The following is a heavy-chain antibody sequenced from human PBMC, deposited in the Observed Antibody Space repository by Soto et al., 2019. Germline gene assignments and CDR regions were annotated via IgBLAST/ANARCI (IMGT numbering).Heavy chain of an antibody. J-gene: IGHJ4*02. V-gene: IGHV1-2*02. CDR3: ARLLGYDSCFYIPGARSYFDY. CDR2: INPNSGGT. CDR1: GYTFTGYY. D-gene: IGHD3-22*01. Sequence: GASVKLSCKASGYTFTGYYMHWVRQAPGQGLEWMGWINPNSGGTNYAQKFQGRVTMTRDTSISTAYMELSRLRSDDTAVYYCARLLGYDSCFYIPGARSYFDYWCQGILVSVS.